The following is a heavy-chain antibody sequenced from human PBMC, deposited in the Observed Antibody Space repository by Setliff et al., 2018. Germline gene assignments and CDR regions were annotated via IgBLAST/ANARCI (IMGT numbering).Heavy chain of an antibody. CDR1: GGTFTNYG. Sequence: GASVKVSCKASGGTFTNYGVSWVRQAPGQGLEWMGGTIPLFGTTDYAQKFHGRVTISRDNSKNTLSLQLNSLRAGDTAVYYCVRMQGGGSTLGAIDHWGQGTLVTVSS. CDR2: TIPLFGTT. D-gene: IGHD3-16*01. CDR3: VRMQGGGSTLGAIDH. V-gene: IGHV1-69*05. J-gene: IGHJ4*02.